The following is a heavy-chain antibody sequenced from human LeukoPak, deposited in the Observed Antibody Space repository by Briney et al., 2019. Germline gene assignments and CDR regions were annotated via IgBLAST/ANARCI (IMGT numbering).Heavy chain of an antibody. D-gene: IGHD5-12*01. Sequence: PSETLSLTCTVSGYSISSGYYWGWIRQPPGKGLEWIGSINHSGSTNYNPSLKSRVTISVDTSKNQFSLKLSSVTAADTAVYYCARPCGSGYDGNYFDYWGQGTLVTVSS. V-gene: IGHV4-38-2*02. J-gene: IGHJ4*02. CDR1: GYSISSGYY. CDR2: INHSGST. CDR3: ARPCGSGYDGNYFDY.